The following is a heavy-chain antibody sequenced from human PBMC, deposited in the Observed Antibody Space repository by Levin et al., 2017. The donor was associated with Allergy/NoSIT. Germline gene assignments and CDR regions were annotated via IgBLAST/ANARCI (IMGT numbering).Heavy chain of an antibody. J-gene: IGHJ4*02. V-gene: IGHV3-23*01. CDR1: GFTFRGYT. CDR2: IDGSGVIT. D-gene: IGHD2-15*01. Sequence: LSLTCAASGFTFRGYTMNWVRQAPGRGLEWVSSIDGSGVITYYADSVKGRFTISRDNFKSTVSLQMNSLRPEDTAVYFCTKGMGAAGTPFDYWGQGTLLTVSS. CDR3: TKGMGAAGTPFDY.